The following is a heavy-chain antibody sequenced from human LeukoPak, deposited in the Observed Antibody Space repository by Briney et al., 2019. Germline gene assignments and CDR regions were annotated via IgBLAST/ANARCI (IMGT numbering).Heavy chain of an antibody. CDR1: GFTFSSYA. J-gene: IGHJ6*03. Sequence: PGGSLRLSCAASGFTFSSYAMHWVRRAPGKGLEYVSAISSNGGSTYYANSVKGRFTISRDNSKNTLYLQMGSLRAEDMAVYYCARDREQLVESPYYYMDVWGKGTTVTVSS. CDR2: ISSNGGST. CDR3: ARDREQLVESPYYYMDV. D-gene: IGHD6-6*01. V-gene: IGHV3-64*01.